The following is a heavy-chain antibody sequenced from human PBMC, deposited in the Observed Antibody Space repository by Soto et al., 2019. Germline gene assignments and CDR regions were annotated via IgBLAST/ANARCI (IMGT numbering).Heavy chain of an antibody. Sequence: ASVKVSCKASGYTFTGYYMYWVRQAPGQGLEWMGWINPNSGGTNYAQKFQGWVTMTRDTSISTAYMELSRLRSDDTAVYYCAREGIHYEGGYYGMDVWGQGTTVTVSS. CDR2: INPNSGGT. CDR1: GYTFTGYY. J-gene: IGHJ6*02. D-gene: IGHD3-22*01. V-gene: IGHV1-2*04. CDR3: AREGIHYEGGYYGMDV.